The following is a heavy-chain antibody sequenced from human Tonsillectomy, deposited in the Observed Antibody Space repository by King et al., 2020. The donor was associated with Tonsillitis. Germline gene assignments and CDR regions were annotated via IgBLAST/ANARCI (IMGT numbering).Heavy chain of an antibody. D-gene: IGHD1-14*01. J-gene: IGHJ5*02. CDR2: IYYSGST. CDR3: ARDVPEYVLTCRVYP. Sequence: LQLQESGPGLVKPSETLSLTCTVSGGSISSSSYYWGWIRQPPGKGLEWIGRIYYSGSTYYNPSLKRRVTISVDTSKNQVSLKLSSVTAADTAVYYCARDVPEYVLTCRVYPWGQGALVTVSS. V-gene: IGHV4-39*02. CDR1: GGSISSSSYY.